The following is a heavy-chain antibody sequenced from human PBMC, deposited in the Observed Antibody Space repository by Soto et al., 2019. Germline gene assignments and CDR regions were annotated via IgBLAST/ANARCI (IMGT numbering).Heavy chain of an antibody. J-gene: IGHJ4*02. V-gene: IGHV5-51*01. CDR2: IYPGDSDT. D-gene: IGHD3-3*01. CDR3: ARRHDYDFWSGYYTRQYYFDY. Sequence: GESLKISCKGFGYNFTSYWIGWVRQMPGKGLEWMGIIYPGDSDTRYSPSFQGQVTISADKSISTAYLQWSSLKASDTAMYYCARRHDYDFWSGYYTRQYYFDYWGQGTLVTVSS. CDR1: GYNFTSYW.